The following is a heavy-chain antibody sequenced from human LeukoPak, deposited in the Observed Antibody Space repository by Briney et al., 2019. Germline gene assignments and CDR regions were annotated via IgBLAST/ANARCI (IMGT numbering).Heavy chain of an antibody. Sequence: SETLSLTCTVSGGSISSYYWSWLRQPAGKGLEWIGRIYTSGSTNYNPSLKSRVTMSVDTSKNQFSLKLSSVTAADTAVYYCAKESGYSSGWCISQRGGYFDYWGQGTLVTVSS. J-gene: IGHJ4*02. D-gene: IGHD6-19*01. CDR1: GGSISSYY. CDR3: AKESGYSSGWCISQRGGYFDY. CDR2: IYTSGST. V-gene: IGHV4-4*07.